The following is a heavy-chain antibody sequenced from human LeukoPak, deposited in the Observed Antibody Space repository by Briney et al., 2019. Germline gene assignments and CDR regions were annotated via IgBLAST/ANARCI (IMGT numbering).Heavy chain of an antibody. D-gene: IGHD3-10*01. CDR2: IMSKTDGGTT. V-gene: IGHV3-15*01. J-gene: IGHJ3*01. CDR1: GFTFSNAW. Sequence: GGSLRLSCAASGFTFSNAWMSWVRQAPGKGLEWVGRIMSKTDGGTTAYAAPVKGRFTISRDDSKNTLYLQMKGLETEDTAVYYCTTASVTLVRGVINPDAFDVWGLGTMVIVSS. CDR3: TTASVTLVRGVINPDAFDV.